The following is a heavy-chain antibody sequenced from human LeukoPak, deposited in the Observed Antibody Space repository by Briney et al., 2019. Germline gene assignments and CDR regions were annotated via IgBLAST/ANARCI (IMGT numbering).Heavy chain of an antibody. CDR2: ISTYNGNT. D-gene: IGHD3-22*01. Sequence: GASVKVSCKASGYTFTSHGISWVRQAPGQGLEWMGWISTYNGNTNYAQKLQGRVSMTTDTSTSTAYMDLRSLRSDDTAVYYCARNYYDSSGYFGFDYWGQGTLVTVSS. V-gene: IGHV1-18*01. CDR1: GYTFTSHG. CDR3: ARNYYDSSGYFGFDY. J-gene: IGHJ4*02.